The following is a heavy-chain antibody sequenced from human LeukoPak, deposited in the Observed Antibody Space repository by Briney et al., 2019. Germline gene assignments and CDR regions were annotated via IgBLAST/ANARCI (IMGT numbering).Heavy chain of an antibody. CDR1: GDSVSSNSAV. CDR3: ARLGLGGAFDI. V-gene: IGHV6-1*01. D-gene: IGHD2-15*01. J-gene: IGHJ3*02. CDR2: TYYRSKWYN. Sequence: SQTLSLTCAISGDSVSSNSAVCNWIRQSPSRGLEWLGRTYYRSKWYNDYAVSVKSRITIKPDTSKNQFSLQLNSATPEDTAVYYCARLGLGGAFDIWGQGTMVTVSS.